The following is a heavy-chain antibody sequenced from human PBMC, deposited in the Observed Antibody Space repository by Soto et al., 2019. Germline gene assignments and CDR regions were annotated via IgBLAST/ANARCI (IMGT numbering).Heavy chain of an antibody. CDR3: ARGLYYDYVWGSYPFDY. V-gene: IGHV3-13*01. CDR2: IGTAGDT. D-gene: IGHD3-16*02. Sequence: GGSLRLSCAASGFTFSSYDMHWVRQATGEGLEWVSAIGTAGDTYYPGSVKGRFTISRENAKNSLYLQMNSLRAEDTAVYYCARGLYYDYVWGSYPFDYWGQGTLVTVSS. CDR1: GFTFSSYD. J-gene: IGHJ4*02.